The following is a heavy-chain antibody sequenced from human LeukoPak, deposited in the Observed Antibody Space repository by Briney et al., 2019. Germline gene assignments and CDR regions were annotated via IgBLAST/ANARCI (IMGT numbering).Heavy chain of an antibody. Sequence: KSSATLSLTCVVSGGSIYSPNWWTWVRQPPGKGLEWIGEVSHTGSTNYHPSLKSRVTISLDKSKNHFSLRVTSMTAADTAVYYCASRDDSGPYWGQGTLVTVSS. D-gene: IGHD4-17*01. CDR2: VSHTGST. CDR1: GGSIYSPNW. V-gene: IGHV4/OR15-8*01. J-gene: IGHJ4*02. CDR3: ASRDDSGPY.